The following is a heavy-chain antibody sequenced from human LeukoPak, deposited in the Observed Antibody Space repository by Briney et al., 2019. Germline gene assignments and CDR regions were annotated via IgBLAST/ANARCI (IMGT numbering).Heavy chain of an antibody. V-gene: IGHV3-30-3*01. Sequence: GGSLRLSCAASGFTFSSYAMHWVRQAPGKGLEWVAVISYDGSNKYYADSVKGRFTISRDNSKNTLYLQMNSLRAEDTAVYYCARSPVVVRVYDAFDIWGQGTMVTVSS. J-gene: IGHJ3*02. CDR2: ISYDGSNK. D-gene: IGHD3-22*01. CDR3: ARSPVVVRVYDAFDI. CDR1: GFTFSSYA.